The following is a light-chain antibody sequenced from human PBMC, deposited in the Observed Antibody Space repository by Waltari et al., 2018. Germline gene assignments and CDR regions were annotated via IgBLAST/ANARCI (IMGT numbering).Light chain of an antibody. CDR3: QHYVRLPAT. V-gene: IGKV3-20*01. J-gene: IGKJ1*01. CDR2: GAS. Sequence: EIVLTQSPGSLSSSPGERVTLSCRASQSVSRALAWYQQKPSQAPRLLIFGASNRATGIPDRFSGSGSETDFSLTISRLEPEDFAVYYCQHYVRLPATFGRGTKVEIK. CDR1: QSVSRA.